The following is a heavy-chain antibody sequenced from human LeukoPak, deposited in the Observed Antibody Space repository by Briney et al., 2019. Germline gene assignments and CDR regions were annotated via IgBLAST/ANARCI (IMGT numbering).Heavy chain of an antibody. D-gene: IGHD3-10*01. Sequence: PGGSLRLSCAASGFTFSSYGMSWVRQAPGKGLEWVSAISGSGGSTYYADSVKGRFTISRDNSKNTLYMQMNSLRAEDTAVYYCARDRYYGSGSYSPLFDYWGQGTLVTVSS. J-gene: IGHJ4*02. CDR2: ISGSGGST. V-gene: IGHV3-23*01. CDR1: GFTFSSYG. CDR3: ARDRYYGSGSYSPLFDY.